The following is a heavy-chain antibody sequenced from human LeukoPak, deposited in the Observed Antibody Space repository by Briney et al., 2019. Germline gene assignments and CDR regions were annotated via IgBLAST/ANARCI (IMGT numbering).Heavy chain of an antibody. J-gene: IGHJ5*02. V-gene: IGHV2-5*02. CDR2: IYWDEDK. CDR3: AHGTLYCSGGSCYEDWFDP. CDR1: GFSLRTGGVG. D-gene: IGHD2-15*01. Sequence: SGPTLLKPTRTLTLTYTFSGFSLRTGGVGVGWIRQPPGKALEWLTLIYWDEDKRYSPSLKSTLTITNDTSNTQVVLTMTHIDPVDTATYYCAHGTLYCSGGSCYEDWFDPWGQGTLVTVSS.